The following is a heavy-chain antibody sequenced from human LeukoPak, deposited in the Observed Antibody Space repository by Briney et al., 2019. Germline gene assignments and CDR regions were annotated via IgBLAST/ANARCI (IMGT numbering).Heavy chain of an antibody. D-gene: IGHD3-22*01. V-gene: IGHV4-59*08. J-gene: IGHJ3*01. CDR3: ARQPPEYYDSSGFAFDL. Sequence: SEALSLTCTVSGGSISGYYWSWIRQSPGRALEWIGYIYVSGATRYNPSLESRVSISEDTSKNQFSLRLSSVTAADTAVYFCARQPPEYYDSSGFAFDLWGQGTMVTVSS. CDR2: IYVSGAT. CDR1: GGSISGYY.